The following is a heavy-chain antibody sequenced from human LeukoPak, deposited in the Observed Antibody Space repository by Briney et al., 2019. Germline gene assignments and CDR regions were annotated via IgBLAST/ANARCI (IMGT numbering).Heavy chain of an antibody. J-gene: IGHJ4*02. CDR3: AREVAGTNFDY. D-gene: IGHD6-19*01. CDR2: INPNSGGT. V-gene: IGHV1-2*06. Sequence: GASVKVSCKASGYTFTGYYMHWVRQAPGQGLEWMGRINPNSGGTNYAQKLQGRVTMTTDTSTSTAYMELRSLRSDDTAVYYCAREVAGTNFDYWGQGTLVTVSS. CDR1: GYTFTGYY.